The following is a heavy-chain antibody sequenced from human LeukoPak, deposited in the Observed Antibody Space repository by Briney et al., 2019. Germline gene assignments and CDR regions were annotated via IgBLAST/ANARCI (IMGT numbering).Heavy chain of an antibody. CDR1: EFTFTTYV. V-gene: IGHV3-33*01. CDR3: ARDWKTNSFDY. J-gene: IGHJ4*02. CDR2: IYYDGSNI. D-gene: IGHD1-1*01. Sequence: PGRSLTLSCAASEFTFTTYVMHWVRQAPGKGLEWVAFIYYDGSNIYYADYVKGRFTISRDISKNTLYLQMDILRAEDTAIYYCARDWKTNSFDYWGQGTLVTVSS.